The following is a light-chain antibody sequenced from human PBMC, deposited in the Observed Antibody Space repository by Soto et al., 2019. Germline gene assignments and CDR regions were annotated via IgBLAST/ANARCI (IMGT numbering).Light chain of an antibody. J-gene: IGKJ2*01. CDR2: GAS. Sequence: EIVMTQSPATLSVSPGERATLSCSASQSVSSNLAWYQKKPGQAPRLLIYGASTRATGIPARFSGSWSGTECTLTISSLQSEDFAVYYCQQDNNWPPYTFGQGTKLEIK. V-gene: IGKV3-15*01. CDR1: QSVSSN. CDR3: QQDNNWPPYT.